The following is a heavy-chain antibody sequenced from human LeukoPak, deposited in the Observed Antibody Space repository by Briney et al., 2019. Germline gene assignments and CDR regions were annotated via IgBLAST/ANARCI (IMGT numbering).Heavy chain of an antibody. CDR1: GFTFSSYG. CDR3: AKDYYDRSGYGMIAFDI. V-gene: IGHV3-30*02. J-gene: IGHJ3*02. D-gene: IGHD3-22*01. Sequence: HPGGSLRLSCAASGFTFSSYGMHWVRQAPGKGLEWVAFIQYDGSNKYYADSVKGRFTISRDNSKNTLYLQMNSLRAEDTAVYYCAKDYYDRSGYGMIAFDIWGQGTMVTVSS. CDR2: IQYDGSNK.